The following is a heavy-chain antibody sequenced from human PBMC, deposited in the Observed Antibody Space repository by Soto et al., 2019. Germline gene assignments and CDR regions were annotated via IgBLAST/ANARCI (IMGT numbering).Heavy chain of an antibody. CDR3: AREGSGSYYSNDY. Sequence: QVQLVQSGAEVKKPGASVKVSCKASGYTFTSYYMHWVRQAPGQGLEWMGIINPSGGSTSYAQKFQGRVTMNRDTSTSTVYMELISLRSEDTAVYYVAREGSGSYYSNDYWGQGTLVTVSS. CDR2: INPSGGST. V-gene: IGHV1-46*01. J-gene: IGHJ4*02. D-gene: IGHD3-10*01. CDR1: GYTFTSYY.